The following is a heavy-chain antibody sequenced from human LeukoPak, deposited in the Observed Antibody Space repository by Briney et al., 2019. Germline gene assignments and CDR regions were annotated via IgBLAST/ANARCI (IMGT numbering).Heavy chain of an antibody. CDR1: GYTLTSYD. CDR3: ARGSRVVEVAATRYNWFDP. J-gene: IGHJ5*02. CDR2: MNPNSGNT. Sequence: ASVKVSCKASGYTLTSYDINWVRQATGQGLEWMGWMNPNSGNTGYAQKFQGRVTMTRNTSISTAYMELSSLRSEDTAVYYCARGSRVVEVAATRYNWFDPWGQGTLDTVSS. V-gene: IGHV1-8*01. D-gene: IGHD2-15*01.